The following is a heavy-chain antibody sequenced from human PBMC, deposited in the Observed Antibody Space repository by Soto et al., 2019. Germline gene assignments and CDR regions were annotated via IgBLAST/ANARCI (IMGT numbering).Heavy chain of an antibody. Sequence: ASVKVSCKASGYTFTSYDINWVRQATGQGLEWMGWMNPNSGNTGYAQKFQGRVTMTRNTSISTAYMELSSLRSEDTAVYYCASDRYCSGGSCSSVAFDIWGQGTMVTVSS. CDR3: ASDRYCSGGSCSSVAFDI. CDR2: MNPNSGNT. V-gene: IGHV1-8*01. J-gene: IGHJ3*02. D-gene: IGHD2-15*01. CDR1: GYTFTSYD.